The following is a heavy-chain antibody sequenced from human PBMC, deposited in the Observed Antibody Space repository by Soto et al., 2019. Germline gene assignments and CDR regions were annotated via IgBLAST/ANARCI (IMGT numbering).Heavy chain of an antibody. CDR3: ARIIRTLAWDGVDV. CDR1: AGSISSYY. D-gene: IGHD3-10*01. Sequence: QVQLQESGPGLVKASETLSLTCTVSAGSISSYYWGWIRQSPGKGLEWIGYLYNSGSTNYNPSLKSRLTMSVDTSKNQFSLKLSSVTAADTAVYYCARIIRTLAWDGVDVWRQGPRVTV. CDR2: LYNSGST. V-gene: IGHV4-59*01. J-gene: IGHJ6*02.